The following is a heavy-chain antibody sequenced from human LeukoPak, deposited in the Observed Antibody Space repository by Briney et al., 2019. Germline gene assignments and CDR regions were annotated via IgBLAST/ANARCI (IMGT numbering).Heavy chain of an antibody. Sequence: ASVKVSCKASGYTFTGYYMHWVRQAPGQGLEWMGWINPNSGGTNYAQKFQGRVTMTRDTSISTAYMELSRLRSDDTAVYYCARDRAGGTPGMAFDIWGQGTMVTVSS. V-gene: IGHV1-2*02. CDR1: GYTFTGYY. CDR2: INPNSGGT. CDR3: ARDRAGGTPGMAFDI. J-gene: IGHJ3*02. D-gene: IGHD1-14*01.